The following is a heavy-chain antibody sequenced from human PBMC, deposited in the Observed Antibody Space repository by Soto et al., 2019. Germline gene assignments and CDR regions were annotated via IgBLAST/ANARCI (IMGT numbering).Heavy chain of an antibody. V-gene: IGHV1-2*02. CDR3: ARDTRGSRGFDEMDN. CDR2: INPNNGDR. Sequence: FPAPSIHSIRQSPGQGLDCMVCINPNNGDRHYAQRFQGRVTMTRDTSLNLVHMDLSGLRSDDAAVYYCARDTRGSRGFDEMDNWGQGTSVTVSS. CDR1: FPAPS. J-gene: IGHJ6*02. D-gene: IGHD6-19*01.